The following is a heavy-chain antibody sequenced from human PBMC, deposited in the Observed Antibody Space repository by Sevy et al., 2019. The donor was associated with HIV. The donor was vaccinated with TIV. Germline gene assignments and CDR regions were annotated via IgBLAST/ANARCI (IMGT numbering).Heavy chain of an antibody. CDR2: RKQDESEK. Sequence: GGSLRLSCAASGFSFSHYWMHWVRQAPGKGLEWVANRKQDESEKYYVASVKGRFTITRDNAKNSVYLQMNSLIPEDAAIYYCARGNSGSFDYWGQGTLVTVSS. CDR1: GFSFSHYW. J-gene: IGHJ4*02. CDR3: ARGNSGSFDY. D-gene: IGHD3-22*01. V-gene: IGHV3-7*04.